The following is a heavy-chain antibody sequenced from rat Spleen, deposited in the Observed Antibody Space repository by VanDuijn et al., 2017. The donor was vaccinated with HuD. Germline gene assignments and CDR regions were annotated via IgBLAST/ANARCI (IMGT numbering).Heavy chain of an antibody. D-gene: IGHD1-4*01. CDR2: IWSGGST. J-gene: IGHJ2*01. Sequence: QVQLKESGPGLVQPSQTLSLTCTVSGFSLTNYGVSWVRQPPGKGLEWIGAIWSGGSTDYSSALKSRLSISRDTSKSQVLLKMNSLQTEDTAIYFCIRESLPGYNSHWFVYWGQGVMVTVSS. CDR1: GFSLTNYG. CDR3: IRESLPGYNSHWFVY. V-gene: IGHV2-15*01.